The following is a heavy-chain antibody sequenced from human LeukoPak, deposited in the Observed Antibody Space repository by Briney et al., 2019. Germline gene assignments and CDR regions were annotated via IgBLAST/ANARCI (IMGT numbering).Heavy chain of an antibody. Sequence: GESLTLSCAASGFTFNSYFMHWVRQAPGKGLERVAGISYDGTNKHYSHSVKGRFTITRDNSKNTLFLQMNSLRPEDKAVQYCAKRGYSGYDLDYWGQGTLVTVSS. J-gene: IGHJ4*02. D-gene: IGHD5-12*01. CDR3: AKRGYSGYDLDY. V-gene: IGHV3-30*18. CDR2: ISYDGTNK. CDR1: GFTFNSYF.